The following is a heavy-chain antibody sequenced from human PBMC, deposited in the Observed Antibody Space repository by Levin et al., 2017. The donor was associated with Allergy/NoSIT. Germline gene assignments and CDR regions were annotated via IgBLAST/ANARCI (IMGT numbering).Heavy chain of an antibody. CDR3: VRAESPYYYGSGADY. Sequence: GESLKISCAASGFTFDDHAMSWVRQVPGKGLEWVSGITWNAASRGYGDSVKGRFTISRDNAKNSVHLEMNSLRAEDTALYYCVRAESPYYYGSGADYWGQGTLDIVSS. V-gene: IGHV3-20*04. D-gene: IGHD3-10*01. CDR2: ITWNAASR. J-gene: IGHJ4*02. CDR1: GFTFDDHA.